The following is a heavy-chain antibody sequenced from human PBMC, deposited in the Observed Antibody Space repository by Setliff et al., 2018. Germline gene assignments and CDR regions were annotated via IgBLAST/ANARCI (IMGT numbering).Heavy chain of an antibody. Sequence: SLRLSCAASGFAFSRYGMHWVRQPPGEGLEWVAVISSDGSTTYYTDSVKGRFNPSRDNSKNTLYLQMNSLKPEDTAVYYCVTDTPFSDSWTGEDYWGQGTLVTVSS. D-gene: IGHD2-8*02. V-gene: IGHV3-30*19. CDR2: ISSDGSTT. CDR1: GFAFSRYG. J-gene: IGHJ4*02. CDR3: VTDTPFSDSWTGEDY.